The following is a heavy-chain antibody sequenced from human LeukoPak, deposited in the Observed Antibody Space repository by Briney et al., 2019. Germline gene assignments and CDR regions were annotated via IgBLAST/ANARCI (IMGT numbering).Heavy chain of an antibody. Sequence: GASVKVSCKASGYTFTSYYIHWVRQAPGQGLEWMGIINPSGGSTSYAQKFQGRVTVTRDTSTSTVYMELSGLRSEDTAVYYCARDHRIAVAEYYFDYWGQGTLVTVSS. D-gene: IGHD6-19*01. V-gene: IGHV1-46*01. CDR1: GYTFTSYY. CDR3: ARDHRIAVAEYYFDY. CDR2: INPSGGST. J-gene: IGHJ4*02.